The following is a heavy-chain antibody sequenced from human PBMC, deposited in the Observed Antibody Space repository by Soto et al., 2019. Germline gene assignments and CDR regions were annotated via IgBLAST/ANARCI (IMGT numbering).Heavy chain of an antibody. V-gene: IGHV3-30-3*01. Sequence: QVQLVESGGGVVQPGRSLRLSCAASGFTFSSYAMHWVRQAPGKGLEWVAVISYDGSNKYYADSVKSRFTISRDNSKNTLYLQMNSLRAEDTAVYYCARAATAMGVKDSMDVWGQGTTVTVSS. J-gene: IGHJ6*02. CDR3: ARAATAMGVKDSMDV. CDR1: GFTFSSYA. CDR2: ISYDGSNK. D-gene: IGHD5-18*01.